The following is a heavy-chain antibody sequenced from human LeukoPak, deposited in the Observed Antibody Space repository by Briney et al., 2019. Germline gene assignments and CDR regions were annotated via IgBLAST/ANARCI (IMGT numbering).Heavy chain of an antibody. V-gene: IGHV1-2*02. Sequence: ASVKVSCKASGYTLTAYYMHWVRQAPGQGLEWMGWINPNSGGTNYAQKFQGRVTMTRDTSISTAYMELSRLRSDDTAVYYCAREGDGDSGINYWGQGTLVTVSP. D-gene: IGHD3-10*01. CDR1: GYTLTAYY. J-gene: IGHJ4*02. CDR3: AREGDGDSGINY. CDR2: INPNSGGT.